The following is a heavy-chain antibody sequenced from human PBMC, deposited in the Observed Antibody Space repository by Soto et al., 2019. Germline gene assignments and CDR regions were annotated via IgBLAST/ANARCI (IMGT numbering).Heavy chain of an antibody. CDR2: IIPMFDTP. J-gene: IGHJ4*02. CDR1: GGTFSSDS. CDR3: ARSGGLDRDFNY. Sequence: QVQLVQSGAEVKKPGSSVKVSCKASGGTFSSDSFSWVRQAPGQGLEWMGGIIPMFDTPIYAQKFQDRVTISADESTNTAYRQLISLRSGDTAVYYCARSGGLDRDFNYWGQGALVTVSS. V-gene: IGHV1-69*12. D-gene: IGHD2-8*02.